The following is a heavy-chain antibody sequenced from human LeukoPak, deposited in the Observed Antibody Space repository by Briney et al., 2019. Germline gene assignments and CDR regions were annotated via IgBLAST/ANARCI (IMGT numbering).Heavy chain of an antibody. CDR2: IYPGDSDT. D-gene: IGHD2-2*01. V-gene: IGHV5-51*01. CDR3: ARRGGYCSSTCCYAADAFDI. Sequence: GESLKISCKGSGYSFTSYWIGWVRQMPGKGLEWMGIIYPGDSDTRYSPSFQGQVTISADKSISTAYLQWSSLKASDTAMYYCARRGGYCSSTCCYAADAFDIWGQGTMVTVSS. CDR1: GYSFTSYW. J-gene: IGHJ3*02.